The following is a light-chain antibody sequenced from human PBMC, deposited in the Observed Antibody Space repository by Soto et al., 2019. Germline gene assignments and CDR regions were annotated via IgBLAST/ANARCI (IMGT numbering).Light chain of an antibody. Sequence: EIVLTQSPGTLSLSPGERATLSCRASQSVTSSFLSWYQQKPGQAPRLLIYGASGRATGIPDRFSGSGSGTDFTLTISSLEPEDFAVYYCQQYGSAPRTLGQGTKVDIK. J-gene: IGKJ1*01. V-gene: IGKV3-20*01. CDR2: GAS. CDR3: QQYGSAPRT. CDR1: QSVTSSF.